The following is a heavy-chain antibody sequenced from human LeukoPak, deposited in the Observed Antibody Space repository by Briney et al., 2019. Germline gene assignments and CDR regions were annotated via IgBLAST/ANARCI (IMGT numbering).Heavy chain of an antibody. D-gene: IGHD3-10*01. V-gene: IGHV1-69*13. J-gene: IGHJ4*02. CDR1: GGTFSSYA. Sequence: SVKVSCKASGGTFSSYAIGWVRQAPGQGLEWMGGIIPIFGTANYAQKFQGRVTITADESTSTAYVELSSLRSEDTAVYYCARDPRTMVRGVPAALRYWGQGTLVTVSS. CDR3: ARDPRTMVRGVPAALRY. CDR2: IIPIFGTA.